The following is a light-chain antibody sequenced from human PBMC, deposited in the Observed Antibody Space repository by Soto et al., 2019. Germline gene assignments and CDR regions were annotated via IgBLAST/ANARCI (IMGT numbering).Light chain of an antibody. Sequence: DILMTQSPSSLSASVGDRVTITCQASQDISNYLNWYQQKPGKAPKLLIYDASNLETGVPSRFSGSGSGTDFTFTISRLQPEDIATYYYQQYDNLPPTFGGGTKVEIK. CDR2: DAS. V-gene: IGKV1-33*01. CDR1: QDISNY. CDR3: QQYDNLPPT. J-gene: IGKJ4*01.